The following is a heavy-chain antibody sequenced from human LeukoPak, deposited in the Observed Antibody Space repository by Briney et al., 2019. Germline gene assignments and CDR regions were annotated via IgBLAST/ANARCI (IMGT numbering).Heavy chain of an antibody. D-gene: IGHD4-11*01. Sequence: SVKVSCKASGGTFSSYAISWVRQAPGQGLEWMGRIIPIFGIANYAQKFQGRVTITADKSTSTAYMELSSLRSEDAAVYYCGRGEGDSSYDDRYYYYGMDVWGQGTTVTVSS. CDR3: GRGEGDSSYDDRYYYYGMDV. V-gene: IGHV1-69*04. J-gene: IGHJ6*02. CDR2: IIPIFGIA. CDR1: GGTFSSYA.